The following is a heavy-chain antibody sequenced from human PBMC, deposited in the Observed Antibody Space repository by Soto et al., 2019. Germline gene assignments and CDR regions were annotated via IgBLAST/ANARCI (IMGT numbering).Heavy chain of an antibody. CDR3: ARGSPWKPFDY. Sequence: QVQLQESGPGLVKPSETLSLTCTVSGGSISSYYWSWIRQPPGKGLEGIGYIYYSGSTNYNPSIKSRVTIAVYTSKNQFYLKLSSVTAADTAVYYCARGSPWKPFDYWGQGTLVTVSS. CDR2: IYYSGST. J-gene: IGHJ4*02. CDR1: GGSISSYY. D-gene: IGHD1-1*01. V-gene: IGHV4-59*01.